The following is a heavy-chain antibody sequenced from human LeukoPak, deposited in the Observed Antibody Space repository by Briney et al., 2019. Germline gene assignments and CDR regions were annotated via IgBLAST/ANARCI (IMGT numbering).Heavy chain of an antibody. CDR2: ISTYNGNT. J-gene: IGHJ4*02. CDR3: ARDPTTQTFDY. V-gene: IGHV1-18*01. CDR1: GYTFTSYG. Sequence: ASVKVSCKASGYTFTSYGISWVRQAPGQGLEWMGWISTYNGNTNYAQKLQGRVTMTTDISTTTAYMELRSLTSDDTAVYYCARDPTTQTFDYWGQGTLVTV. D-gene: IGHD4-11*01.